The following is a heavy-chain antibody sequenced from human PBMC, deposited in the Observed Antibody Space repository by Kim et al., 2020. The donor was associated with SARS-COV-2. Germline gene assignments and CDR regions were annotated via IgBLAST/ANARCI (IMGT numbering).Heavy chain of an antibody. CDR2: IGTAADT. V-gene: IGHV3-13*04. CDR3: AGGAYWTITSCPVDDYFD. Sequence: GGSLRLSCAASGFTFSTYDMHWVRQATGKGLEWVSTIGTAADTFYPDSVKGRFTVSRDNAKNSLSLQLNSLSAGDTAVYYCAGGAYWTITSCPVDDYFD. D-gene: IGHD2-2*01. CDR1: GFTFSTYD. J-gene: IGHJ3*02.